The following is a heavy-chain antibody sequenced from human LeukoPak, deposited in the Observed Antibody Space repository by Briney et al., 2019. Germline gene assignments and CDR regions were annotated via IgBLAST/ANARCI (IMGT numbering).Heavy chain of an antibody. Sequence: ASVKVSCKASGGTFSSYAISWVRQARGQGLEWMGGIIPIFGTANYAQKFQGRVTITADESTSTAYMELSSLRSEDTAVYYCASSVVRTRFDYWGQGTLVTVSS. V-gene: IGHV1-69*13. CDR3: ASSVVRTRFDY. D-gene: IGHD2-2*01. CDR2: IIPIFGTA. J-gene: IGHJ4*02. CDR1: GGTFSSYA.